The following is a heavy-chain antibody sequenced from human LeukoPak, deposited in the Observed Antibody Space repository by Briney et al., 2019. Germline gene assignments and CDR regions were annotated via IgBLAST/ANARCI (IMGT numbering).Heavy chain of an antibody. J-gene: IGHJ6*03. CDR2: VYYSGSI. CDR3: ARTLAWFGSDFYTYMDV. CDR1: GGSIETEY. V-gene: IGHV4-59*01. Sequence: SETLSLTCNVSGGSIETEYWSWIRQSPGKGLEWIGYVYYSGSINYNPSFESRVTISVGTSKKHFSLKLTSVTAADTAVYYCARTLAWFGSDFYTYMDVWGKGIAVAVS. D-gene: IGHD3-10*01.